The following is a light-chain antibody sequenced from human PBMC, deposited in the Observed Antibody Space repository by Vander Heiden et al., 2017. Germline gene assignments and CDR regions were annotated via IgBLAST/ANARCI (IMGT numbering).Light chain of an antibody. CDR1: QYIATY. Sequence: DIHLTQSPSFLSASVGDRVTITCRTSQYIATYLAWYQQKSRKAPNLLIYGASTLQRGIPSRFSGSGSGTEFTLTISSLQPEDVATYYCQQFSMHPLTFGGGTRVELK. J-gene: IGKJ4*01. CDR3: QQFSMHPLT. CDR2: GAS. V-gene: IGKV1-9*01.